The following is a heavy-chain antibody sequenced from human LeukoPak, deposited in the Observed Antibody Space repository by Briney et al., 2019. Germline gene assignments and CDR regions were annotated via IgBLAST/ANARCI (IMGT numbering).Heavy chain of an antibody. CDR1: GGSFSGYY. CDR3: ARVSGQFYFYYYMDV. CDR2: INHSGST. Sequence: SETLSLTCAVYGGSFSGYYWSWIRQPPGKGLEWIGEINHSGSTNYNPSLKSRVTISVDTSKNQFSLKLSSVTAADTAVYYCARVSGQFYFYYYMDVWGKGTTVTISS. V-gene: IGHV4-34*01. D-gene: IGHD6-19*01. J-gene: IGHJ6*03.